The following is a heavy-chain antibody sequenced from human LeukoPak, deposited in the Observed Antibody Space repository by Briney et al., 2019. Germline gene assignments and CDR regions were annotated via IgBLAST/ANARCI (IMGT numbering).Heavy chain of an antibody. Sequence: SVKVSCTASGCTFSSYAISWVRQAPGQGLEWMGRIIPILGIANYAQKFQGRVTITADKSTSTAYMELSSLRSEDTAVYYCGLEASCFYEICSYYVEDVFDIWGQGTMVTVSS. CDR3: GLEASCFYEICSYYVEDVFDI. CDR1: GCTFSSYA. J-gene: IGHJ3*02. CDR2: IIPILGIA. V-gene: IGHV1-69*04. D-gene: IGHD2/OR15-2a*01.